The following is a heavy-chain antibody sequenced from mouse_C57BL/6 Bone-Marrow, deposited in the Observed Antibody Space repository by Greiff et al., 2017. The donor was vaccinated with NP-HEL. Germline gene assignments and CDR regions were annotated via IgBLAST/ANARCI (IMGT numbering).Heavy chain of an antibody. J-gene: IGHJ4*01. D-gene: IGHD2-1*01. CDR2: IDPSDSET. V-gene: IGHV1-52*01. CDR3: ARGGYSGNNGAMDY. CDR1: GYTFTSYW. Sequence: QVQLQQPGAELVRPGSSVRLSCKASGYTFTSYWIHWVKQRPIQGLEWIGNIDPSDSETHYNQKVKDKATLTVEKSSSTAYMQLSSLTSEDSAVYYCARGGYSGNNGAMDYWGQGTSVTVSS.